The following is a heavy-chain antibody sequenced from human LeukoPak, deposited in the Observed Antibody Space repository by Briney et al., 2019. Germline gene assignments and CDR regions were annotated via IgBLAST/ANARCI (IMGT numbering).Heavy chain of an antibody. V-gene: IGHV3-30*18. CDR1: QFTFSNYA. Sequence: GGSLRLSCAPSQFTFSNYAMHWVRQAPGKGLEWVAVISYDGSKKYYADSVKGRFTISRDNSKNTLYLQMNSLKADDMAVYYSAKDPQVVYSGHDYYFDYWGQGTLVTVSS. CDR2: ISYDGSKK. D-gene: IGHD5-12*01. J-gene: IGHJ4*02. CDR3: AKDPQVVYSGHDYYFDY.